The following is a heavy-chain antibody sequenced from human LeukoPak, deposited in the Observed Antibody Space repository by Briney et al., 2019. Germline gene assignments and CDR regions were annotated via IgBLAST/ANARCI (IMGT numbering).Heavy chain of an antibody. CDR3: ARAHYYFWSGYPNRFDP. CDR2: ISAYNGNT. J-gene: IGHJ5*02. Sequence: ASVKVSCKASGYTFTSYGISWVRQAPGQGLEWMGWISAYNGNTNYAQKLQGRVTMTTDTSTSTAYMELRSLRSDDTAVYYCARAHYYFWSGYPNRFDPWGQGTRVTVSS. CDR1: GYTFTSYG. V-gene: IGHV1-18*01. D-gene: IGHD3-3*01.